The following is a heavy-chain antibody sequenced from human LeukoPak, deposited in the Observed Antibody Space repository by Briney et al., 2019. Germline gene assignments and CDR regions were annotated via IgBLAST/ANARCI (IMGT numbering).Heavy chain of an antibody. J-gene: IGHJ6*02. V-gene: IGHV3-30*04. Sequence: PGRSLRLSCAASGFTFSSYAMHWVRQAPGKGLEWVAVISYDGSNKYYADSVKGRFTISRDNSKNTLYLQMNSLRAEDTAVYYCARALATSYYYYYGMDVWGQGTTVTVSS. CDR3: ARALATSYYYYYGMDV. D-gene: IGHD3-3*02. CDR2: ISYDGSNK. CDR1: GFTFSSYA.